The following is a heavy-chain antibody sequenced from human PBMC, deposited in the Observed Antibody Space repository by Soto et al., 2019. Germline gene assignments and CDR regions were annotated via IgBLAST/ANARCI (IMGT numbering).Heavy chain of an antibody. V-gene: IGHV1-24*01. Sequence: ASVKVSCKVSGYTLTELSMHWVRQAPGKGLEWMGGFDPEDGETIYAQKFQGRVTMTEDTSTDTAYMELGSLRSEDTAVYYCATTAICSGGSCYPGTLDWFDPWGQGTLVTVSS. J-gene: IGHJ5*02. D-gene: IGHD2-15*01. CDR3: ATTAICSGGSCYPGTLDWFDP. CDR2: FDPEDGET. CDR1: GYTLTELS.